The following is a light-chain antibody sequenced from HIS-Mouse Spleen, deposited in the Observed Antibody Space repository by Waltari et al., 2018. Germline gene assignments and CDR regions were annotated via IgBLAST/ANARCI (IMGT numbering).Light chain of an antibody. CDR2: AAS. CDR1: QGISSY. CDR3: QKYNSAPRLT. V-gene: IGKV1-9*01. Sequence: DIQLTQSPSFLSASVGDRVTITCRASQGISSYLAWYQQKPGKAPKLLIYAASTLQSGVPSRFSGSGSGTEFTLTISSLQPEDFATYYCQKYNSAPRLTFGGGTKVEIK. J-gene: IGKJ4*01.